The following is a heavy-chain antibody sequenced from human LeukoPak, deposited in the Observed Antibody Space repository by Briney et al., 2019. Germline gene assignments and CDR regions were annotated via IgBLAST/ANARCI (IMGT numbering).Heavy chain of an antibody. V-gene: IGHV4-59*01. CDR2: IYYSGST. CDR3: ARGRYGWLPFDY. D-gene: IGHD3-16*02. Sequence: SETLSLTCTVSGGSISSYYWSWIRQPPGKGLEWSGYIYYSGSTNYNPSLKSRVTMSVDTSKNQFSLKLSSVTAADTAVYYCARGRYGWLPFDYWGQGTLVTVSS. CDR1: GGSISSYY. J-gene: IGHJ4*02.